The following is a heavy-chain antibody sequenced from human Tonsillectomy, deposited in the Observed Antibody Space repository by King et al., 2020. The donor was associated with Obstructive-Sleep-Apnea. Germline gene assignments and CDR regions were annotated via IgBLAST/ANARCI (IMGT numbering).Heavy chain of an antibody. V-gene: IGHV3-53*04. CDR2: IHSDGGT. CDR3: AREGYSGYDGFDY. CDR1: EFKVSTNY. J-gene: IGHJ4*02. Sequence: VQLVESGGGLVQPGGSLRLTCAASEFKVSTNYMAWVRQAPGKGLEWVSSIHSDGGTYYANSVRGRFTISTHNSNNTLFLQMDSLRPEDTAVYYCAREGYSGYDGFDYWGQGTQVTASS. D-gene: IGHD5-12*01.